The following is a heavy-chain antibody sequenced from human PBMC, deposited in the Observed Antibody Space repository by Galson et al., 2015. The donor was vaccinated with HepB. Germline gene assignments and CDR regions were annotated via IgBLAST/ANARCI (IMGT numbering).Heavy chain of an antibody. CDR1: GFTFSNYA. CDR2: ISPSAATT. Sequence: SLRLSCAASGFTFSNYAMTWVRQAPGKGLDWVSTISPSAATTYYADSVKGRFIISRDNSKNTLYLLMDNLRADGTARYYRAKGVDRYSNYALDYWGQGVLLTVSS. CDR3: AKGVDRYSNYALDY. V-gene: IGHV3-23*01. J-gene: IGHJ4*02. D-gene: IGHD4-11*01.